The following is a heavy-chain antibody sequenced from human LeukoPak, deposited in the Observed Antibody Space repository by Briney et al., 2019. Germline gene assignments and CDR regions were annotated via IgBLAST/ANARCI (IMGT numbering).Heavy chain of an antibody. V-gene: IGHV3-43*02. CDR2: ISGDGDYT. J-gene: IGHJ4*02. CDR1: GFTFDDYA. D-gene: IGHD6-6*01. CDR3: AKDMRSSSASHFDY. Sequence: GGSLRLSCAASGFTFDDYAMHWVRQVPGKGLEWVSLISGDGDYTYYADSVKGRFTISRDNSKYSLYLQMNSLRTEDTALYYCAKDMRSSSASHFDYWGQGTLVSVS.